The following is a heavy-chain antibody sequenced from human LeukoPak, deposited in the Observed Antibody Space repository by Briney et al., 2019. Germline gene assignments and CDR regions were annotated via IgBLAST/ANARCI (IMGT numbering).Heavy chain of an antibody. CDR3: ARHATAMVWY. Sequence: TSETLSLPCTVSSGSISSRRYFGGWVRQPPGKGRERYVWSYYSGRTCYHPSLKRQLTISVDTSKNQFSLKLSSVTAADTAVYYCARHATAMVWYWGQGTLVTVSS. CDR2: SYYSGRT. D-gene: IGHD5-18*01. V-gene: IGHV4-39*01. J-gene: IGHJ4*02. CDR1: SGSISSRRYF.